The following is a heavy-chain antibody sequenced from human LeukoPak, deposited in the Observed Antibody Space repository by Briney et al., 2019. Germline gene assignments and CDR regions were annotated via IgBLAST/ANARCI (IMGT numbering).Heavy chain of an antibody. CDR1: GFTFSSYA. J-gene: IGHJ4*02. D-gene: IGHD3-22*01. CDR2: ISYSGDRT. Sequence: PGGSLRLSCAASGFTFSSYAMSWVRQAPGKGLEWVTFISYSGDRTSNADSVEGRFTISRDNTRNTLYLQMNSLRDEDTGVYYCAIMHGYYDGSGFWVQWGQGTLVTVSS. V-gene: IGHV3-23*01. CDR3: AIMHGYYDGSGFWVQ.